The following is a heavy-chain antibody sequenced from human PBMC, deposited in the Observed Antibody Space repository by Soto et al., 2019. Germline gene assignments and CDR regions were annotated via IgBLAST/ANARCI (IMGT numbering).Heavy chain of an antibody. D-gene: IGHD6-13*01. CDR1: GFTFSSYA. Sequence: QVQLVESGGGVVQPGRSLRLSCAASGFTFSSYAMHWVRQAPGKGLEWVAVISYDGSNKYYADSVKGRFTISRDNSKNTLYLQINSLRSEDTAVYCGARARLYRSSWYDYWGQGTLVTVSS. V-gene: IGHV3-30-3*01. J-gene: IGHJ4*02. CDR2: ISYDGSNK. CDR3: ARARLYRSSWYDY.